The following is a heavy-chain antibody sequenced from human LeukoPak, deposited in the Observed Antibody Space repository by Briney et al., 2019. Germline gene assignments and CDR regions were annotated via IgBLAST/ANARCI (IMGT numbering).Heavy chain of an antibody. CDR3: ARDGVGATNFDY. D-gene: IGHD1-26*01. CDR1: GFTFNTYS. CDR2: ISYDGTKT. J-gene: IGHJ4*02. V-gene: IGHV3-30*14. Sequence: GGSLRLSCVASGFTFNTYSMPWVRQTPGKGLDWVADISYDGTKTHYVDSVKGRFTISRDNSRDTLYLQMSSLRAEDTAVYYCARDGVGATNFDYWGQGTLVTVSS.